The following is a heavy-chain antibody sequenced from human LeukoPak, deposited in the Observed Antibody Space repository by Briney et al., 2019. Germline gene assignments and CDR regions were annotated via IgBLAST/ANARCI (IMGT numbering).Heavy chain of an antibody. CDR3: ARVVGDAFDI. CDR1: GYTFSGYY. CDR2: INPNSGGT. V-gene: IGHV1-2*06. J-gene: IGHJ3*02. Sequence: GSSVKVSCKASGYTFSGYYIQWVRQAPGQGLEWMGRINPNSGGTNFAQRFQGRVTMTRDTSISTAYMELSRLRSDDTAVYYCARVVGDAFDIWGQGTMVIVS.